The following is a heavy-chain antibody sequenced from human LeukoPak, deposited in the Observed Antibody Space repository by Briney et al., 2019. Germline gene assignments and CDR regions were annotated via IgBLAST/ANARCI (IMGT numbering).Heavy chain of an antibody. V-gene: IGHV1-24*01. D-gene: IGHD4/OR15-4a*01. Sequence: ASVKVSCKVSDYSLSELSMHWVRQAPGEGLEWMGGFAPEHGQTVYAQKFQGRVTMTADTSTDTAYMDLSSLTSEDTAMYYCTTGPGAISDDDYWGQGTLVTVSS. CDR3: TTGPGAISDDDY. CDR2: FAPEHGQT. CDR1: DYSLSELS. J-gene: IGHJ4*02.